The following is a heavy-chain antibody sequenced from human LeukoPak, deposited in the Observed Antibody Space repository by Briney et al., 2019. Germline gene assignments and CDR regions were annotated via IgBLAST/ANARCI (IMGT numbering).Heavy chain of an antibody. CDR2: IIPVFGTA. D-gene: IGHD3-10*01. Sequence: SVKVSCKASGGTFSSYAISWVRQAPGQGLEWMGGIIPVFGTANYAQKFQGRVTITADKSTSTAYMELSSLRSEDTAVYYCAREEPYGSGSYFLGAHFDYWGQGTLVTVSS. CDR1: GGTFSSYA. V-gene: IGHV1-69*06. J-gene: IGHJ4*02. CDR3: AREEPYGSGSYFLGAHFDY.